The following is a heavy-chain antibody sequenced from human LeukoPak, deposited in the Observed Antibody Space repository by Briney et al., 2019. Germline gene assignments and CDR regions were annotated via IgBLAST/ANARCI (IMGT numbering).Heavy chain of an antibody. Sequence: EASVKVSCKASGGTFSSYAISWVRQAPGQGLEWMGRIIPIFGIANYAQKVQGRVTIIADKSTSAAYMELSSLRSEDTAVYYCASQYSSSGDYYYYAMDVWGQGTTVTVSS. CDR2: IIPIFGIA. CDR3: ASQYSSSGDYYYYAMDV. J-gene: IGHJ6*02. V-gene: IGHV1-69*04. D-gene: IGHD6-6*01. CDR1: GGTFSSYA.